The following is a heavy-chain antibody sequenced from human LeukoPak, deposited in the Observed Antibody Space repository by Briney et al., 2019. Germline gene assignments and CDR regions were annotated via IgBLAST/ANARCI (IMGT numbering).Heavy chain of an antibody. D-gene: IGHD1-26*01. CDR2: IYYSGST. J-gene: IGHJ6*02. Sequence: SETLSLTCTVSGGSISGYYWSWIRQPPGKGLEWIGYIYYSGSTNYNPSLKSRVTISVDTSKNQFSLKLSSVTAADTAVYYCARGGTYYYGMDVWGQGTTVTVSS. CDR1: GGSISGYY. V-gene: IGHV4-59*01. CDR3: ARGGTYYYGMDV.